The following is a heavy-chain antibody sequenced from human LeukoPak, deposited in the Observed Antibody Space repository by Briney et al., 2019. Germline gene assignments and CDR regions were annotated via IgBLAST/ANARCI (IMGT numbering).Heavy chain of an antibody. CDR3: ARDGVAAAYPYYMDV. D-gene: IGHD6-13*01. Sequence: GGSLRLSCAASGFTFSSYWMTWVRQAPGKGLEWVANIKQDGTEKYYVDSVKGRFTMSRDNAKNSLYLQMNSLRAEDTAVYYCARDGVAAAYPYYMDVWGKGTTVTVSS. CDR2: IKQDGTEK. V-gene: IGHV3-7*01. CDR1: GFTFSSYW. J-gene: IGHJ6*03.